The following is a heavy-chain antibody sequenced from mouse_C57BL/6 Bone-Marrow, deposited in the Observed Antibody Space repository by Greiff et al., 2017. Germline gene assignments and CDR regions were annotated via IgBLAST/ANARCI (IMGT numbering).Heavy chain of an antibody. CDR3: TGSPLSSSFDY. Sequence: EVQLQQSGGGLVQPGGSMKLSCVASGFTFSNYWMNWVRQSPEKGLEWVAQIRLKSDNYATHYAESVKGRFTISRDDSKSSVYLQMNNLRAKDTGIYYCTGSPLSSSFDYWGQGTTLTVSS. CDR1: GFTFSNYW. J-gene: IGHJ2*01. D-gene: IGHD1-1*01. V-gene: IGHV6-3*01. CDR2: IRLKSDNYAT.